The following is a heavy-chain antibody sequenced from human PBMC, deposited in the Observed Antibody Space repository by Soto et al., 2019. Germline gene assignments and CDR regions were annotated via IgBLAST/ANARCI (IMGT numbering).Heavy chain of an antibody. V-gene: IGHV1-18*01. D-gene: IGHD4-17*01. CDR3: ARSFPLHDYGPNFAY. J-gene: IGHJ4*02. Sequence: ASVKVSCKASGYTFTSYGISWVRQSPGQGLEWMGWISAYNGNTNYAQKLQGRVTMTTDTSTSTAYMGLRSLRSDDTAVYYCARSFPLHDYGPNFAYWGQGTLVTVSS. CDR2: ISAYNGNT. CDR1: GYTFTSYG.